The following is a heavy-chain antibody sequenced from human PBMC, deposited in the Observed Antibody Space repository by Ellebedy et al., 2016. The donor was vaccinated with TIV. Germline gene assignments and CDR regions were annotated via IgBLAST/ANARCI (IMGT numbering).Heavy chain of an antibody. CDR3: ATDGSYGDYRSPTHAFVM. J-gene: IGHJ3*02. CDR1: GFSFRSYW. Sequence: GESLKISCVGSGFSFRSYWMSWVRQAPGKGLEWVANINQDGSDRYYVDSLKGRFTISRDNAKNSLYLHMNSLRGEDTAVYYCATDGSYGDYRSPTHAFVMWGQGTMVSVSS. D-gene: IGHD4-17*01. V-gene: IGHV3-7*01. CDR2: INQDGSDR.